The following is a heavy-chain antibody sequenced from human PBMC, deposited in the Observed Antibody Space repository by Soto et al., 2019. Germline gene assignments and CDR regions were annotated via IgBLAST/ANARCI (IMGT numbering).Heavy chain of an antibody. CDR3: ARDGVRYGKNAFDI. CDR2: IIPIFGTA. CDR1: GGTFSSYA. Sequence: SVKVSCKASGGTFSSYAISWVRQAPGQGLEWVGGIIPIFGTANYAQKFQGRVTITADKSTSTAYMELSSLRSEDTAVYYCARDGVRYGKNAFDIWGQGTMVTVSS. V-gene: IGHV1-69*06. D-gene: IGHD2-21*01. J-gene: IGHJ3*02.